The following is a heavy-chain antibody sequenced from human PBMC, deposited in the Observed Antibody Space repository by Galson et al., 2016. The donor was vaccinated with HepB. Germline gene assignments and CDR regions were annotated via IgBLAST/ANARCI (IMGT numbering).Heavy chain of an antibody. V-gene: IGHV1-18*01. CDR1: GYTFTNYG. D-gene: IGHD1-26*01. J-gene: IGHJ6*02. Sequence: SVKVSCKASGYTFTNYGISWVRQAPGQGLEWMGWISTYNGNTNYAQKVQGRVTMTTDTSTSTAYVEVRSLRSDDTAVYYCARGLVTAFPRRAYYGMDVWGQGTTVTVSS. CDR3: ARGLVTAFPRRAYYGMDV. CDR2: ISTYNGNT.